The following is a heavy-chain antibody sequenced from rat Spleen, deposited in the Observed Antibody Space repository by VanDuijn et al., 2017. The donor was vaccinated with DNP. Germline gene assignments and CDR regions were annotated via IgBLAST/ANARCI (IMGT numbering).Heavy chain of an antibody. J-gene: IGHJ3*01. CDR2: ISYDGGSF. V-gene: IGHV5-22*01. CDR1: GFSFSDYY. CDR3: ARPWDLGFAY. D-gene: IGHD4-6*01. Sequence: EVQLVESGGGLVQPGRSLKLSCAASGFSFSDYYMAWVRQAPTKGLEWVAYISYDGGSFYYGESVKGRFTISRDNAKSTLYLHMNSLRSEDMATYYCARPWDLGFAYWGQGTLVTVSS.